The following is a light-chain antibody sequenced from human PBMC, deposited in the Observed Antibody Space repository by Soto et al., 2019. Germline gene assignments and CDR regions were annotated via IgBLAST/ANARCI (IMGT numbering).Light chain of an antibody. J-gene: IGKJ4*01. CDR3: QQLDRYPFT. V-gene: IGKV1-9*01. CDR1: LGIRDY. CDR2: SAS. Sequence: DIQLTQSPSFLSASVGDRVTITCRASLGIRDYLAWYQQKPGRVPRLLIYSASTLHSGVPSRFSGSGSWTEFTLTISSLQPEDFASYYCQQLDRYPFTFGGGTKVEI.